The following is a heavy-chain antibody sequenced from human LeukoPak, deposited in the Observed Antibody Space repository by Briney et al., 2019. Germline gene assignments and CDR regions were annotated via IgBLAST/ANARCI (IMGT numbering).Heavy chain of an antibody. D-gene: IGHD1-26*01. CDR1: GGSISSYY. CDR2: IYYSGST. J-gene: IGHJ4*02. CDR3: ARGVGATSYFVY. V-gene: IGHV4-59*01. Sequence: SETLSLTCTVSGGSISSYYWSWIRQPPGKGLEWIGYIYYSGSTNYNPSLKSRVTISVDTSKNQFSLKLSSVTAADTAVYYCARGVGATSYFVYWGQGTLVTVSS.